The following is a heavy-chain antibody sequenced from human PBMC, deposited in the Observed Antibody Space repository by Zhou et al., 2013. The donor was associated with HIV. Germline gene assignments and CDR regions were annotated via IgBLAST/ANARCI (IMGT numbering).Heavy chain of an antibody. CDR2: INPFGGST. V-gene: IGHV1-46*01. D-gene: IGHD3-3*01. J-gene: IGHJ4*02. Sequence: QVQLVQSGAEVQKPGASVKVSCKASGYTFTSYYLHWVRQAPGQGLEWMGIINPFGGSTSYAQKFQGRVTMTRDTSTSTVYMELSSLRFEDTAVYYCARDPFRPQSVTSIVGPFDYWGQGTLVTVSS. CDR1: GYTFTSYY. CDR3: ARDPFRPQSVTSIVGPFDY.